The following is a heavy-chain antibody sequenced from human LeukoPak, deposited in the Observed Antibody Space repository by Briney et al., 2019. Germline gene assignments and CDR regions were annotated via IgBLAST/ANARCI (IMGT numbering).Heavy chain of an antibody. CDR2: IYTSGST. CDR1: GGSISSYY. D-gene: IGHD2-2*01. Sequence: PSETLSLTCTVSGGSISSYYWSWIRQPAGKGLEWIGRIYTSGSTNYNPSLKSRVTISVDTSKNQFSLKLSSVTAADTAVYYCASNPNCSSASCYVWPSYNWFDPWGQGTLVTVSS. V-gene: IGHV4-4*07. CDR3: ASNPNCSSASCYVWPSYNWFDP. J-gene: IGHJ5*02.